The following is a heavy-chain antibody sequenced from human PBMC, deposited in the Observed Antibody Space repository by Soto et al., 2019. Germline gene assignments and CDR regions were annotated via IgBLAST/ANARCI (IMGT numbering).Heavy chain of an antibody. V-gene: IGHV3-23*01. CDR1: GLTFSRSP. CDR2: IDGSGGST. J-gene: IGHJ4*02. CDR3: TSRTESGVYDN. Sequence: GGSLRLSCAASGLTFSRSPLSWVRQVPGKGLVWVSFIDGSGGSTYYADSVKGRFTISRDNSKNTLYLQMNSLRAEDTAIYYCTSRTESGVYDNWGQGTLVTVSS. D-gene: IGHD3-10*01.